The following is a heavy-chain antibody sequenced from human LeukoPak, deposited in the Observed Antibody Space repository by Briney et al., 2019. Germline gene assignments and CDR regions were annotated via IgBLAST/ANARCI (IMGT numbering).Heavy chain of an antibody. D-gene: IGHD3-10*01. J-gene: IGHJ4*02. V-gene: IGHV1-3*01. CDR1: GYTFTSYG. Sequence: ASVKVSCKASGYTFTSYGISWVRQAPGQGLEWMGWINAGNGNTKYSQKFQGRVTITRDTSASTAYMELSSLRSEDTAVYYCARDSLLWFGEPSGEFDYWGQGTLVTVSS. CDR2: INAGNGNT. CDR3: ARDSLLWFGEPSGEFDY.